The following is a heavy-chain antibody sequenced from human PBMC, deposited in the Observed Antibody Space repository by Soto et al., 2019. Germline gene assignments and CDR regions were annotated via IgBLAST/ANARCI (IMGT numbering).Heavy chain of an antibody. J-gene: IGHJ4*02. V-gene: IGHV1-24*01. Sequence: ASVKVSCKVSGYTLTELSMHWVRQAPGKGLEWMGGFDPEDGETIYAQKFQGRVTMTEDTSTDTAYMELSSLRSEDTAVYYCAPEKPYYYDSSGYYYAIDYWGQGTLVTV. D-gene: IGHD3-22*01. CDR3: APEKPYYYDSSGYYYAIDY. CDR1: GYTLTELS. CDR2: FDPEDGET.